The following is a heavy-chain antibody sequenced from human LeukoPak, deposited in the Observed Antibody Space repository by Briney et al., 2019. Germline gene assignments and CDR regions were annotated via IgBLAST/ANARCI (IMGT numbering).Heavy chain of an antibody. Sequence: GGSLRLSCAASGFTFSSYSMNWVRQAPGKGLEWVSSISSSSSYIYYADSVKGRFTISRDNAKNSLYLQMNSLRGEDTAVYYCARDASYYYYMDVWGKGTTVTVSS. J-gene: IGHJ6*03. CDR3: ARDASYYYYMDV. V-gene: IGHV3-21*01. CDR1: GFTFSSYS. D-gene: IGHD2-15*01. CDR2: ISSSSSYI.